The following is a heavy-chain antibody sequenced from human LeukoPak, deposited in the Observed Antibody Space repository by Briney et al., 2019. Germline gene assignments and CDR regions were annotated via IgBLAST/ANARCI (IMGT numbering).Heavy chain of an antibody. CDR3: AKGHTSSSYAPNDY. D-gene: IGHD6-6*01. Sequence: GGSLRLSCAASGFTFSSYAMTWVRQAPGKGLEWVSVISGSGNNTYYADSVKGRFTISRDISKNTLYLQMNSLRAEDTAVYYCAKGHTSSSYAPNDYWGQGALVTVSS. V-gene: IGHV3-23*01. CDR2: ISGSGNNT. CDR1: GFTFSSYA. J-gene: IGHJ4*02.